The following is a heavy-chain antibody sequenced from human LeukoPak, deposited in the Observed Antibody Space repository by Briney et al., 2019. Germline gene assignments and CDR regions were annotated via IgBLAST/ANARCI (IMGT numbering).Heavy chain of an antibody. J-gene: IGHJ3*02. CDR2: IYYSGST. V-gene: IGHV4-59*01. CDR3: ARDRLPLAFDI. CDR1: GGSISSYY. Sequence: PSETLSLTCTVSGGSISSYYWSWIRQPPGKGLEWIGYIYYSGSTNYNPSLKSRVTISVDTFKNQFSLKLSSVTAADTAVYYCARDRLPLAFDIWGQGTMVTVSS.